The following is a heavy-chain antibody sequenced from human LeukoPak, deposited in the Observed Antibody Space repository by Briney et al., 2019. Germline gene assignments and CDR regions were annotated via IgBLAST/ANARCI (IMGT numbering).Heavy chain of an antibody. Sequence: PEGSLRLSCAASGFTVSSSYMSWVRQAPGKGLEWVSVIYSGGTPYYADSVKGRFTISRDHSKNTLYLQMNSLRAEDTAVYYCARAQTSPEGYYYYYYMDVWGKGTTVTVSS. J-gene: IGHJ6*03. CDR1: GFTVSSSY. CDR3: ARAQTSPEGYYYYYYMDV. CDR2: IYSGGTP. V-gene: IGHV3-53*01.